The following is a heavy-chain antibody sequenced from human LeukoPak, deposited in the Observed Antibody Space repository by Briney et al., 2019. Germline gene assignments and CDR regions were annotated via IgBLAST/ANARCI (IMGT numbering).Heavy chain of an antibody. CDR1: GFTFSSYG. Sequence: PGGSLRLSCAASGFTFSSYGMHWVRQAPGKGLEWVAVISYDGSNKYYADSVKGRFTISRDNSKNTLYLQMNSLRAEDTAVYYCAKVGGSGSYYNGLLDYWGQGTLVTVSS. D-gene: IGHD3-10*01. CDR3: AKVGGSGSYYNGLLDY. CDR2: ISYDGSNK. V-gene: IGHV3-30*18. J-gene: IGHJ4*02.